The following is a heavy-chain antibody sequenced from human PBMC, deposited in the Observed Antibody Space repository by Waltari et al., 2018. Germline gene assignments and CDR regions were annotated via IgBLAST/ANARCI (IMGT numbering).Heavy chain of an antibody. V-gene: IGHV4-39*07. CDR1: GGSISSSSYY. CDR3: ASDPSGSSAYWYFDL. D-gene: IGHD1-26*01. J-gene: IGHJ2*01. CDR2: IYYSGST. Sequence: QLQLQESGPGLVKPSETLSLTCTVSGGSISSSSYYWGWIRQPPGKGLEWIGSIYYSGSTYYNPSLKSRVTISVDTSKNQFSLKLSSVTAADTAVYYCASDPSGSSAYWYFDLWGRGTLVTVSS.